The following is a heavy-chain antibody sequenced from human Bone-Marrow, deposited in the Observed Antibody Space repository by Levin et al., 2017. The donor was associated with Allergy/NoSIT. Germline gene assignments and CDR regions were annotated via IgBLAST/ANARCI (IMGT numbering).Heavy chain of an antibody. V-gene: IGHV3-66*01. Sequence: PGGSLRLSCAASGFSFGNNFMSWVRQSPGKGLEWVSVVYDGYTTYYADSVKDRFIISRDDSRSILYLQMHNLRAEDTALYYCTSSGTKRSSIYYDWGQGTLVIVSS. CDR1: GFSFGNNF. J-gene: IGHJ4*02. CDR3: TSSGTKRSSIYYD. CDR2: VYDGYTT. D-gene: IGHD3-22*01.